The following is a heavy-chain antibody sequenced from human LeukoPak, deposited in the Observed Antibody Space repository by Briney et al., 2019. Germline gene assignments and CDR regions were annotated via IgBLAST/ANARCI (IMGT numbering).Heavy chain of an antibody. CDR2: INPSCGSA. CDR3: PRARLRSSASADC. J-gene: IGHJ4*02. Sequence: ASVTVSCKASGYTFTSYHMHWVRQAPGHELEWMGIINPSCGSATYAQKFQGRVTMTRDTSTSTVYMEVSSLRSEDTAVYYCPRARLRSSASADCWGQGTLVTVSS. V-gene: IGHV1-46*03. D-gene: IGHD6-19*01. CDR1: GYTFTSYH.